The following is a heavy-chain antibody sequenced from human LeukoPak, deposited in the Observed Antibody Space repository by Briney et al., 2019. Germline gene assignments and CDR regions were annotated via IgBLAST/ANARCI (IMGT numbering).Heavy chain of an antibody. CDR2: ISYDGSNK. CDR1: GFTFSSYA. D-gene: IGHD3-9*01. J-gene: IGHJ4*02. CDR3: ARDVRYFDWLFDY. V-gene: IGHV3-30-3*01. Sequence: GGSLRLSCAASGFTFSSYAMHWVRQAPGKGLEWVAVISYDGSNKYYADSVKGRFTISRDNSKNTLYLQMNSLRAEDTAVYYCARDVRYFDWLFDYWGQGTLVTVSS.